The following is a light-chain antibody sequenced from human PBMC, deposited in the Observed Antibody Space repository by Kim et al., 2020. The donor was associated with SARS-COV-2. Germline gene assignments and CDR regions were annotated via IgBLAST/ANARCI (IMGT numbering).Light chain of an antibody. V-gene: IGKV3-11*01. CDR1: QNVDSY. CDR3: QERRAWPRCS. CDR2: DVS. Sequence: DIVLTQSPATLSLSPGERATLSCRASQNVDSYLAWYQHKSGQAPRLLIYDVSNRATGIPARFNGSGSGTDFTLTISSLDPEDYAVYYCQERRAWPRCSFGGRNKVDIK. J-gene: IGKJ4*01.